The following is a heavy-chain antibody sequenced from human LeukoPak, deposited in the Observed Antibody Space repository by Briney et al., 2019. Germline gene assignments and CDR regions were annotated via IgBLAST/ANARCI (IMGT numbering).Heavy chain of an antibody. CDR1: GFTFSSYA. V-gene: IGHV3-23*01. CDR2: ISGSGGST. J-gene: IGHJ5*02. Sequence: GGSLRLSCAASGFTFSSYAMSWVRQAPGKGLEWVSAISGSGGSTYYAVSVKGRFTISRDNSKNTLYLQMNSLRAEDTAVYYCAKDDPPLRPHANWFDPWGQGTLVTVSS. CDR3: AKDDPPLRPHANWFDP.